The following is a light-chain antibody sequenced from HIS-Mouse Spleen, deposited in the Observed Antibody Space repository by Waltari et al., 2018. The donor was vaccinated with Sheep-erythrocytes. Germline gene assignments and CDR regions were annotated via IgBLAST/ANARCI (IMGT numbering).Light chain of an antibody. Sequence: QSALTQPRSVSGSPGPSVTIPCTGTSSDVGGYNYVSWYQRHPGKAPKLMIYDVSKRPSGVPDRFSGSKSGNTASLTISGLQAEDEADYYCCSYAGSYNHVFATGTKVTVL. CDR3: CSYAGSYNHV. CDR1: SSDVGGYNY. J-gene: IGLJ1*01. V-gene: IGLV2-11*01. CDR2: DVS.